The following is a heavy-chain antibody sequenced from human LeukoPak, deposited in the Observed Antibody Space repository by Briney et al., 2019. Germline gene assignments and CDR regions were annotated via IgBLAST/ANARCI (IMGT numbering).Heavy chain of an antibody. CDR3: ARYSGSYYAFDI. CDR1: GFTFSSYW. V-gene: IGHV3-7*01. D-gene: IGHD1-26*01. CDR2: IKQDGSEK. J-gene: IGHJ3*02. Sequence: GGSLRLSCAASGFTFSSYWMTWVRQGPGKGLEWVANIKQDGSEKYYVDSVRGRFTISRDNAKDSLYLQMNSLRAEDMAVYYCARYSGSYYAFDIWGQGTMVTVSS.